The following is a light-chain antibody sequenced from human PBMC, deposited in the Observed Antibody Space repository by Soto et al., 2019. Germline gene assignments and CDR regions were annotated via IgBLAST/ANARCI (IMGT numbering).Light chain of an antibody. Sequence: DIQMTQSPSSLSASVGDRVTITCRASESISRHLNWDQQKPGKAPKLLIYAASSLQNGVPSRFSGSGSGTDFTLTISNLQPEDVATYDCQQSYSTLSITFGQGTRLEIK. CDR2: AAS. CDR1: ESISRH. V-gene: IGKV1-39*01. J-gene: IGKJ5*01. CDR3: QQSYSTLSIT.